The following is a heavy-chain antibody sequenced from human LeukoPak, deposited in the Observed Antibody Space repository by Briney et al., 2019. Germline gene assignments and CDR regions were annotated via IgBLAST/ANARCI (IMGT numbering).Heavy chain of an antibody. D-gene: IGHD5-24*01. CDR1: GFTFSSYW. Sequence: GGSLRLSCAASGFTFSSYWMSWVRQAPGKGLEWVANIKQDGSEKYYVDSVKGRFTISRDNAKNSLYLQMNSLRAEDTAVYYCARDVGLQRYNWFDPWGQGTLVTVSS. V-gene: IGHV3-7*01. CDR2: IKQDGSEK. J-gene: IGHJ5*02. CDR3: ARDVGLQRYNWFDP.